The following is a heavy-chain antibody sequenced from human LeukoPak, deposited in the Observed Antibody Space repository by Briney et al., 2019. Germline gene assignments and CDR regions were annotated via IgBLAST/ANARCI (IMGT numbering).Heavy chain of an antibody. V-gene: IGHV4-39*01. J-gene: IGHJ4*02. D-gene: IGHD3-3*01. CDR3: ARSQYYDFWSGYPYYFDY. CDR1: GGSISSNNYY. Sequence: SETLSLTCTVSGGSISSNNYYWGWFRQPPGKGLEWIGSNYYSGSTYYIPSLKSRVTISVDTSKNQFSLKLSSVTAADTAVYYCARSQYYDFWSGYPYYFDYWGQGTLVTVSS. CDR2: NYYSGST.